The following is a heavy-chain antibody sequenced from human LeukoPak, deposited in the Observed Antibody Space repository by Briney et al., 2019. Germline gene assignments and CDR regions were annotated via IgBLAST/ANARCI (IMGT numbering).Heavy chain of an antibody. V-gene: IGHV3-53*01. Sequence: GSLRLSCAASGFTVSSNYMNWVRQAPGKGLEWVSILYSGSSTYYADSVEGRFIVSRDSSKNTLSLQMNDLRAEDTAVYYCARVGDHFHWYLDLWGRGTLVTVSS. CDR2: LYSGSST. CDR1: GFTVSSNY. D-gene: IGHD3-3*02. CDR3: ARVGDHFHWYLDL. J-gene: IGHJ2*01.